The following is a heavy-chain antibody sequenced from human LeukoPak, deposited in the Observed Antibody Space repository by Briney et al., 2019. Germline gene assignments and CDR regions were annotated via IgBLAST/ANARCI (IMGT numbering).Heavy chain of an antibody. J-gene: IGHJ4*02. D-gene: IGHD3-22*01. CDR1: GGSFSGYY. Sequence: PSETLSLTCAVYGGSFSGYYWSWIRQPPGKGLEWIGEINHSGSTNYNPSLKSRVTISVDTSKNQFSLKLSSVTAADTAVYYCERGDYNDSRGFEYWGQGTLVTVSS. CDR3: ERGDYNDSRGFEY. CDR2: INHSGST. V-gene: IGHV4-34*01.